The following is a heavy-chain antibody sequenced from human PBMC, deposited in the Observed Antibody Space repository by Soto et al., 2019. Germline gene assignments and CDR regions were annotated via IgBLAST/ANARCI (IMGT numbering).Heavy chain of an antibody. Sequence: EGSLRLTCEALGFTLSRDSMNWVRQVPGKGLEWVASISSGSSDTWYADSVKGRFIISRDNAQNSLFLQMNTLRPEDTAMYYCARVVYWGPGTQVTVSS. CDR2: ISSGSSDT. V-gene: IGHV3-21*01. CDR1: GFTLSRDS. J-gene: IGHJ4*02. CDR3: ARVVY.